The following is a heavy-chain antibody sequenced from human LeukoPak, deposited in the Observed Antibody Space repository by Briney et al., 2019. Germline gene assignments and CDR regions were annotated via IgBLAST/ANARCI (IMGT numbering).Heavy chain of an antibody. V-gene: IGHV4-59*01. CDR3: ARAKYYYGSGSYGYFDY. Sequence: SETLSLTCTVSGGSISSYYWSWIRQPPGKGLEWIGYIYYSGSTSYNPSLKSRVTISVDTSKNQFSLKLSSVTAADTAVYYCARAKYYYGSGSYGYFDYWGQGTLVTVSS. D-gene: IGHD3-10*01. J-gene: IGHJ4*02. CDR1: GGSISSYY. CDR2: IYYSGST.